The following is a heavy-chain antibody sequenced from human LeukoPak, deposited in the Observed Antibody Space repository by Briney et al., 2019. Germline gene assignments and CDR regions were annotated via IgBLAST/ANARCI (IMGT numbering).Heavy chain of an antibody. CDR1: RFTFSYAW. CDR3: AIDEPDYAPYDFDY. V-gene: IGHV3-15*01. J-gene: IGHJ4*02. D-gene: IGHD4-17*01. Sequence: GGSLRPSCQASRFTFSYAWMNWVRQAPGKGLEWVARIKSKVDGETTDYAAPVKGRFTISRDDSNNMLYLQMNSLKIEDTAVYYCAIDEPDYAPYDFDYWGQGTLVAVSS. CDR2: IKSKVDGETT.